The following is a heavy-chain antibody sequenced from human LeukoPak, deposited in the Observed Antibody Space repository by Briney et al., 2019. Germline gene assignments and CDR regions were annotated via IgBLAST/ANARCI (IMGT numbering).Heavy chain of an antibody. D-gene: IGHD5-18*01. CDR2: IKKDGSEK. Sequence: GGSLTLSCAASGFTFSSSRISWVRQPQPQGQERVANIKKDGSEKYYVDPVKGRFTISRDNAKNSLYLQMNSLRAEDTAVYYCARIGYSYGYPGLFDYWGQGTLVTVSS. CDR3: ARIGYSYGYPGLFDY. V-gene: IGHV3-7*01. J-gene: IGHJ4*02. CDR1: GFTFSSSR.